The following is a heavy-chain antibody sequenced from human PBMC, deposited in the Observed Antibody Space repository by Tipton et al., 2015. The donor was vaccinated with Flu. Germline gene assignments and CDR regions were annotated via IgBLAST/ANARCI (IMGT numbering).Heavy chain of an antibody. V-gene: IGHV1-2*06. J-gene: IGHJ4*02. Sequence: QVQLVQSGAEVKKPGASVKVSCKASGYTFTGYYMHWVRQAPGQGLEWMGRINPNSGGTNYAQKFQGRVTMTRDTSISTAYMELSRLRSDDTAVYYCARVPSPTWGYCTNGVCYHSRLDFDYWGQGTLVTVSS. CDR3: ARVPSPTWGYCTNGVCYHSRLDFDY. D-gene: IGHD2-8*01. CDR2: INPNSGGT. CDR1: GYTFTGYY.